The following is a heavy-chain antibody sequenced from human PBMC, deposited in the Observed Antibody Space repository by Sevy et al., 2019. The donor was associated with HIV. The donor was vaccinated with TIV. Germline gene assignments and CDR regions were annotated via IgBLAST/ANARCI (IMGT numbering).Heavy chain of an antibody. Sequence: ASVKVSCKASGYTFTGYYMHWVRQAPGQGLEWMGWINPNSGGTNYAQKFQGRVTMTRDTSISTDYMELSRLRSDDTAVYYCARVRGWMVRGVITSPFDYWGQGTLVTVSS. D-gene: IGHD3-10*01. CDR2: INPNSGGT. V-gene: IGHV1-2*02. J-gene: IGHJ4*02. CDR1: GYTFTGYY. CDR3: ARVRGWMVRGVITSPFDY.